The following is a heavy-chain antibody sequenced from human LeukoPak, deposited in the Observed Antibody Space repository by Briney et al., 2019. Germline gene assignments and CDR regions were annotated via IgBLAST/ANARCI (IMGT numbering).Heavy chain of an antibody. J-gene: IGHJ4*02. Sequence: PGGSPRLSCAASGFTFSSYWMSWVRQAPGKGLEWVANIKEDGSEKYYVDSVKGRFTISRDNAENSLYLQMNSLRAEDMAVYYCARATGRNYYFDSWGQGTLVTVSP. CDR3: ARATGRNYYFDS. D-gene: IGHD5-24*01. CDR2: IKEDGSEK. CDR1: GFTFSSYW. V-gene: IGHV3-7*01.